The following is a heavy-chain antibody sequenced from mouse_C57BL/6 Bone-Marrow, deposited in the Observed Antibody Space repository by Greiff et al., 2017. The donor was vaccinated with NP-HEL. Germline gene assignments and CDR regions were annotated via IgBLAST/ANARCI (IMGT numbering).Heavy chain of an antibody. Sequence: EVKLVESGGGLVKPGGSLKLSCAASGFTFSSYAMSWVRQTPEKRLEWVATISDGGSYTYYPDNVKGRFTFSIDNAKNNLYLQMSHLTSEDTAMYYCARDNYEVEYAMDYWGQGTSVTVSS. D-gene: IGHD2-4*01. CDR1: GFTFSSYA. V-gene: IGHV5-4*01. CDR2: ISDGGSYT. J-gene: IGHJ4*01. CDR3: ARDNYEVEYAMDY.